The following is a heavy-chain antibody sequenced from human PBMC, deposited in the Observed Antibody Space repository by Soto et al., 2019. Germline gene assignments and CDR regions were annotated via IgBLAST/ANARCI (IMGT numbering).Heavy chain of an antibody. J-gene: IGHJ4*02. Sequence: QVQLVQSGAEVKKPGSSVTVSCKASGGTFSPFTINWVRQAPGQGLEWMGRIIPFHGVTNYAQKFQARVTITADKSTSTAYMELSGLRFEDTAMYYCTRDWEITVSTWSFGGFWGRGTLVTVSS. V-gene: IGHV1-69*08. CDR1: GGTFSPFT. D-gene: IGHD3-10*01. CDR3: TRDWEITVSTWSFGGF. CDR2: IIPFHGVT.